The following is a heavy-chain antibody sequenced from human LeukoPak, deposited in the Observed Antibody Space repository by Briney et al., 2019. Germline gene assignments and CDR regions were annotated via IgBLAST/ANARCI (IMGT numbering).Heavy chain of an antibody. CDR3: ARDYWILGYFDY. J-gene: IGHJ4*02. CDR1: GYTFTSYY. D-gene: IGHD5-18*01. V-gene: IGHV1-46*01. CDR2: INPSGGST. Sequence: ASVKVSCKASGYTFTSYYMHWVRQAPGQGLEGMGIINPSGGSTSYAQKFQGRVTMTRDMSTSTVYMELSSLRSEDTAVYYCARDYWILGYFDYWGQGTLVTVSS.